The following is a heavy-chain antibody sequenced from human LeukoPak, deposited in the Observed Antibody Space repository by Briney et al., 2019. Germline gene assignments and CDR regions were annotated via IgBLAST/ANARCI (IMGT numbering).Heavy chain of an antibody. CDR3: ARMATGATGYYYYYYMDV. J-gene: IGHJ6*03. CDR1: GGSISSYY. V-gene: IGHV4-59*01. CDR2: IYYSGST. Sequence: SETLSLTCTVSGGSISSYYWSWIRQPPGKGLEWIGYIYYSGSTNYNPSLKSRVTISVDTSKNQFSLKLSSVTAADTAVYYCARMATGATGYYYYYYMDVWGKGTTVTVSS. D-gene: IGHD1-26*01.